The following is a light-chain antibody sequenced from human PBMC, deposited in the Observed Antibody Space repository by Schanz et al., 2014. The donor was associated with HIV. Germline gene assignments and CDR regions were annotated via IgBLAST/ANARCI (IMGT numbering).Light chain of an antibody. V-gene: IGKV1-39*01. Sequence: DIQMTQSPSSLSASAGDRVTITCRASQSISSYLNWYQQKPGKAPKLLIYATSSLQSGVPSRFSGSGSGTEFTLTISSLQPEDFATYYCLQDYNYRWTFGQGTKVEIK. CDR3: LQDYNYRWT. CDR2: ATS. J-gene: IGKJ1*01. CDR1: QSISSY.